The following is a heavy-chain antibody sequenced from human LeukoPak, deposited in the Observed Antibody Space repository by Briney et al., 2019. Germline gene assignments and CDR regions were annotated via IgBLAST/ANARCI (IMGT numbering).Heavy chain of an antibody. V-gene: IGHV1-46*01. CDR2: INPSAGST. Sequence: ASVKVSCKASGYALSSYDMHWVRQAPGQGLEWMAIINPSAGSTDYARKFQGRVTVTRDTSTSTVYMELSSLTSEDTAVYYCARVPNWRYYLDYWGQGTLVTVSS. CDR1: GYALSSYD. J-gene: IGHJ4*02. CDR3: ARVPNWRYYLDY. D-gene: IGHD2-8*01.